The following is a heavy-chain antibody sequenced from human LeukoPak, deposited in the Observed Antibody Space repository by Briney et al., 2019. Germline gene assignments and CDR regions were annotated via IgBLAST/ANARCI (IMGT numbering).Heavy chain of an antibody. Sequence: GESLKISCAASGFTFSSYSMNWVRQAPGKGLEWVSSISSSSSYIYYADSVKGRFTISRDNAKNSLYLQMNSLRAEDTAVYYCARGNIAVAGTVYWGQGTLVTVSS. J-gene: IGHJ4*02. CDR1: GFTFSSYS. CDR2: ISSSSSYI. V-gene: IGHV3-21*01. D-gene: IGHD6-19*01. CDR3: ARGNIAVAGTVY.